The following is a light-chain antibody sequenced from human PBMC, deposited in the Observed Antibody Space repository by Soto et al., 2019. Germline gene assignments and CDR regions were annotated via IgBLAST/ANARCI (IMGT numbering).Light chain of an antibody. V-gene: IGLV2-14*01. CDR3: ASYGSGATYV. CDR1: SSDVGGYKY. CDR2: EVS. Sequence: QSALTQPASVSGSPGQSITISCTGTSSDVGGYKYVSWYQLHPGKAPKLMIHEVSERPSGVSNRFSGSKSGNTASLTISGLQAEDEADYYCASYGSGATYVFGGGTKLTVL. J-gene: IGLJ1*01.